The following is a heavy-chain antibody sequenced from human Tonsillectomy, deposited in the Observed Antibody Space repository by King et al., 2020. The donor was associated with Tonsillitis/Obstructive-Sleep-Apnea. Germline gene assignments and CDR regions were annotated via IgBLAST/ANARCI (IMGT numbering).Heavy chain of an antibody. CDR2: INHIGST. J-gene: IGHJ3*02. D-gene: IGHD5-12*01. V-gene: IGHV4-34*01. Sequence: VQLQQWGAGLLKPSETLSLTCAVYGGSFSGYYWSWIRQPPGKGLEWIGEINHIGSTHYNPSLDSRVTISVDTSKNQFSLKLSSVTAADTVVYYCARVSRMDGGYEPGGTFPGFLHHDAFDIWGQGTMVTVSS. CDR1: GGSFSGYY. CDR3: ARVSRMDGGYEPGGTFPGFLHHDAFDI.